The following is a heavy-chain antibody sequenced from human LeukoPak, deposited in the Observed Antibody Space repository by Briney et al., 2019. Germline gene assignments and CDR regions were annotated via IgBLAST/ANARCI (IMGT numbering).Heavy chain of an antibody. D-gene: IGHD2-8*02. J-gene: IGHJ4*02. CDR1: GFTFSNYG. CDR2: ISNNGSIR. V-gene: IGHV3-30*18. CDR3: AKDHGTGWHTDF. Sequence: PGRSLTLSCAASGFTFSNYGMHWVRQAPGKGLEWVALISNNGSIRYYADSVQGRFTISRDNSENTLSLQMNSLRAEDTAVYFCAKDHGTGWHTDFWGQGILVTVSS.